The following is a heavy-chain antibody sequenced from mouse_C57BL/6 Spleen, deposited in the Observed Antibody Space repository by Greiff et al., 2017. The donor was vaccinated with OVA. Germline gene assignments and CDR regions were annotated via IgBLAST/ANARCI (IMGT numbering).Heavy chain of an antibody. CDR1: GFTFSSYA. V-gene: IGHV5-4*03. D-gene: IGHD3-2*02. Sequence: EVKLVESGGGLVKPGGSLKLSCAASGFTFSSYAMSWVRQTPEKRLEWVATISDGGSYTYYPDNVKGRFTISRDNAKYNLYLQMSHLKSEDTAMYYCSSDRTAQATNAMDYWGQVTSVTVSS. J-gene: IGHJ4*01. CDR3: SSDRTAQATNAMDY. CDR2: ISDGGSYT.